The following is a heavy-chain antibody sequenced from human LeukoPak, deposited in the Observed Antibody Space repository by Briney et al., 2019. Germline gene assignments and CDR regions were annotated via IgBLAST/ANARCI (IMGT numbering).Heavy chain of an antibody. Sequence: GASVKVSCKTSGYTFTGYFLHWVRQAPGQGLEWLGWINPNSGGTKYAQKFQGRVTMTRDTSISTAYMELSRLRSDDTAVYYCARAGSKKQLWLRNDYYYGMDVWGQGTTVTVSS. J-gene: IGHJ6*02. V-gene: IGHV1-2*02. D-gene: IGHD5-18*01. CDR3: ARAGSKKQLWLRNDYYYGMDV. CDR2: INPNSGGT. CDR1: GYTFTGYF.